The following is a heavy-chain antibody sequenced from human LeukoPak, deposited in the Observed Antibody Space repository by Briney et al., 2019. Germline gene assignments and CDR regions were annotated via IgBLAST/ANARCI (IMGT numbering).Heavy chain of an antibody. V-gene: IGHV1-18*01. D-gene: IGHD3-22*01. CDR2: ISAYSGNT. Sequence: GASVKVSCKASGYTFTSYGISWVRQAPGQGLEGMGWISAYSGNTNYAQKLQGRVTMTTDTSTSTAYMELRSLRSDDTAVYYCARDYYDSSGYLDYFDYWGQGTLVTVSS. J-gene: IGHJ4*02. CDR1: GYTFTSYG. CDR3: ARDYYDSSGYLDYFDY.